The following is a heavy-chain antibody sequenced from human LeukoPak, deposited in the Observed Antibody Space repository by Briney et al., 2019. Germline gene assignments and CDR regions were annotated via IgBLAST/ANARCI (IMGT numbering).Heavy chain of an antibody. J-gene: IGHJ4*02. D-gene: IGHD3-16*02. CDR2: ISSSSSYI. CDR3: ARVFSESLGLSTPPLDY. V-gene: IGHV3-21*01. CDR1: EFSVGSNY. Sequence: GGSLRLSCAASEFSVGSNYMTWVRQAPGKGLEWVSSISSSSSYIYYADSVKGRFTVSRDNAKKSLYLQMNSLRGEDTAVYYCARVFSESLGLSTPPLDYWGQGTLVTVSS.